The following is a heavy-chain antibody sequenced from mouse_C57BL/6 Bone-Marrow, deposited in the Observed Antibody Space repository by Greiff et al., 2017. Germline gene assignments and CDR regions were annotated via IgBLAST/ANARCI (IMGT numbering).Heavy chain of an antibody. CDR2: IDPENGDT. CDR1: GFNIKDDY. J-gene: IGHJ3*01. CDR3: TTLWNDGYYPFAY. D-gene: IGHD2-3*01. Sequence: VQLQQSGAELVRPGASVKLSCTASGFNIKDDYMHWVKQRPEQGLEWIGWIDPENGDTEYASKFEGKATITADTSSNTAYLQLSSLTSEDTAVYYCTTLWNDGYYPFAYWGQGTLVTVSA. V-gene: IGHV14-4*01.